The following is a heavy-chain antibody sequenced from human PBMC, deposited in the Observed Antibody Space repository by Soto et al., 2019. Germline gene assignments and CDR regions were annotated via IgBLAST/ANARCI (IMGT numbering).Heavy chain of an antibody. Sequence: GASVKVSCKASGGTFSSYAISWVRQAPGQGLEWMGGIIPIFGTANYAQKFQGRVTITADESTSTAYMELSSLRSEDTAVYYCARAYYSTRRGGYYYYGRDVGGKGTRVTVP. CDR3: ARAYYSTRRGGYYYYGRDV. D-gene: IGHD3-10*01. V-gene: IGHV1-69*13. CDR2: IIPIFGTA. J-gene: IGHJ6*04. CDR1: GGTFSSYA.